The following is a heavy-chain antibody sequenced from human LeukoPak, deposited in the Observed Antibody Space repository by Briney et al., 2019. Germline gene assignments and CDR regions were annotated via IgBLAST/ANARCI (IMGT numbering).Heavy chain of an antibody. Sequence: SETLSLTCTVSGGSISSSSYYWGWIRQPPGKGLEWIGSIYYSGSTYYNPSLKSRVTISVDTSKNQFSLKLSSVTAADTAVYYCASEGGSQWELPTQFDYWGQGTLVTVSS. D-gene: IGHD1-26*01. CDR3: ASEGGSQWELPTQFDY. CDR2: IYYSGST. CDR1: GGSISSSSYY. J-gene: IGHJ4*02. V-gene: IGHV4-39*07.